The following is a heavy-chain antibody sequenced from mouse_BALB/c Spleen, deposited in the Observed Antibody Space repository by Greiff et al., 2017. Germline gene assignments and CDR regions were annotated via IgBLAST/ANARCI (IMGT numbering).Heavy chain of an antibody. J-gene: IGHJ2*01. D-gene: IGHD2-1*01. CDR1: GFAFSSYD. CDR3: ARHGGGNYGGY. Sequence: DVKLVESGGGLVKPGGSLKLSCAASGFAFSSYDMSWVRQTPEKRLEWVAYISSGGGSTYYPDTVKGRFTISRDNAKNTLYLQMSSLKSEDTAMYYCARHGGGNYGGYWGQGTTLTVSS. CDR2: ISSGGGST. V-gene: IGHV5-12-1*01.